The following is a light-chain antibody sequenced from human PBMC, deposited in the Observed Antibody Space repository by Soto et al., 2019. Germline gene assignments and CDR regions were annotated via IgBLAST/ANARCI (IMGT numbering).Light chain of an antibody. V-gene: IGKV1-5*03. Sequence: DIQLTQSPSTLSGSVGDRVTITCRASQTISSWLAWYQQKPGKPPKILIYKASTLKSGVPSRFSGSGSGTEFTLPISRLQPDDFETYYCQHYNSYSEAFGQGTKVDIK. CDR2: KAS. J-gene: IGKJ1*01. CDR3: QHYNSYSEA. CDR1: QTISSW.